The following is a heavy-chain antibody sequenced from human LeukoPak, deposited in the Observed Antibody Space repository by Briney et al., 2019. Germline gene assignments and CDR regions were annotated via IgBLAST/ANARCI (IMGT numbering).Heavy chain of an antibody. Sequence: PSETLSLTCAVYGGSFSGYYWSWIRQPPGKGLEWIGEINHSGSTNYNPSLKSRVTISVDTSKNQFSLKLSSVTAADTAVYYCARDTRGDLLTGAHAFDIWGQGTMVTVSS. V-gene: IGHV4-34*01. D-gene: IGHD3-9*01. J-gene: IGHJ3*02. CDR1: GGSFSGYY. CDR3: ARDTRGDLLTGAHAFDI. CDR2: INHSGST.